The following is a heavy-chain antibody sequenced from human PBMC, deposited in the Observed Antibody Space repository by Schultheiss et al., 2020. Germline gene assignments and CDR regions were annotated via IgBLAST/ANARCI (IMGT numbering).Heavy chain of an antibody. CDR3: ARGSYGDYGDC. V-gene: IGHV4-61*02. D-gene: IGHD1-26*01. CDR1: GGSISSGSYY. CDR2: IYTSGST. J-gene: IGHJ4*02. Sequence: SETLSLTCTVSGGSISSGSYYWSWIRQPAGKGLEWIGRIYTSGSTNYNPSLKSRVTISVDTSKNQFSLKLSSVTAADTAVYYCARGSYGDYGDCWGQGTLVTVSS.